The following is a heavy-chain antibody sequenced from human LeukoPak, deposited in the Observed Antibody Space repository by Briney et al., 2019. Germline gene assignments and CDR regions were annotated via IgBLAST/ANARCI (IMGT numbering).Heavy chain of an antibody. J-gene: IGHJ4*02. V-gene: IGHV1-46*01. CDR3: ARGLGVRGGENDY. D-gene: IGHD3-10*01. Sequence: GASVKVSCKASGYTFTSNYIHWVRQAPGQGLEWMGLINPSGGTTSYAQKFQGRVTMTRDMSTSTVYMELSSLRSEDTAVYYCARGLGVRGGENDYWGQGTLVTVSS. CDR1: GYTFTSNY. CDR2: INPSGGTT.